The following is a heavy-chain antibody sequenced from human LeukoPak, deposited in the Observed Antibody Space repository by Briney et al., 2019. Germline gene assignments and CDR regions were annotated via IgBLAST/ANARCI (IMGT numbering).Heavy chain of an antibody. D-gene: IGHD1-26*01. CDR1: GFTFSNAW. CDR3: TTAKTWELLDY. J-gene: IGHJ4*02. V-gene: IGHV3-15*01. Sequence: GGSLRLSCAASGFTFSNAWMSWVRQAPGKGLELVGRIKSKTDGGTTDYAAPVKGRFTISRDDSKNTLYLQMNSLKTEDTAVYYCTTAKTWELLDYWGQGTLVTVSS. CDR2: IKSKTDGGTT.